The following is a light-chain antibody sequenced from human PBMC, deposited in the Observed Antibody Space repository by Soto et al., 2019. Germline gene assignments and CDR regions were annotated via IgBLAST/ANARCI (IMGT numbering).Light chain of an antibody. CDR2: EVS. V-gene: IGLV2-14*01. J-gene: IGLJ2*01. CDR3: CSYTSITTLV. CDR1: SSDIGGYNS. Sequence: QSALTQPASVSGSPGQSITISCTGTSSDIGGYNSVSWYQQHPGKAPKLMIYEVSNRPSGVSNRFSGSKSGNTASLTISGLQADDEGDYYCCSYTSITTLVFGGGTKVTVL.